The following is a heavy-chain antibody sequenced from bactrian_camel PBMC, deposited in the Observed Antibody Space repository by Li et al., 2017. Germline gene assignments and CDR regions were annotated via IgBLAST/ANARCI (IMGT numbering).Heavy chain of an antibody. V-gene: IGHV3S67*01. J-gene: IGHJ4*01. CDR3: AADRFRRLDCSGVYH. CDR2: IDKDGRT. Sequence: DVQLVESGGGSVQSGGSLRLSCKTSGFRFSTYSMGWFRQAPGKEREAIASIDKDGRTSYDDSVKGRFTISRDNAKNTPYLQMNSLKPEDTAMYYCAADRFRRLDCSGVYHWGQGTQVTVS. D-gene: IGHD2*01. CDR1: GFRFSTYS.